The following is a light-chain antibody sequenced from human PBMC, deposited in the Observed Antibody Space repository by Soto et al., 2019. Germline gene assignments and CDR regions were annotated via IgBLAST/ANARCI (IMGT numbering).Light chain of an antibody. CDR1: SSYVGGYNY. CDR2: DVT. Sequence: SVLTPPRSGLGSPGQSRTISCTGNSSYVGGYNYVSWYQQHPGKAPKLMIYDVTKRPSGVPDRFSGSKSGNTASLTISGLQAEDEGDYYCCSHEGSYTYVFGTGTKVTV. J-gene: IGLJ1*01. CDR3: CSHEGSYTYV. V-gene: IGLV2-11*01.